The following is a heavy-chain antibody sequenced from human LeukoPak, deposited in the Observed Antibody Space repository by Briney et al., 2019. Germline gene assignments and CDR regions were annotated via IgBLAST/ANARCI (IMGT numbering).Heavy chain of an antibody. CDR1: RFNLSAYT. D-gene: IGHD3-22*01. V-gene: IGHV3-21*01. Sequence: GGSLRLSCAASRFNLSAYTMNWVRQAPGKGLEWVSSISSGSVYIYYADSVKGRFTISRDNAKNSLYLQMNSLRAEDTAAYYCGGYYYDSSGYFDYWGQGTLVTVSS. CDR3: GGYYYDSSGYFDY. J-gene: IGHJ4*02. CDR2: ISSGSVYI.